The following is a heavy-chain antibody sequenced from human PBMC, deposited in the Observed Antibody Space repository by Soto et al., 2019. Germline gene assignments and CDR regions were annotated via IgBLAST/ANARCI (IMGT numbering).Heavy chain of an antibody. CDR3: ARSPRSSPYFDY. J-gene: IGHJ4*02. CDR2: IYPGDHET. D-gene: IGHD6-13*01. V-gene: IGHV5-51*01. CDR1: GYRFTIYW. Sequence: GESLKISCQGSGYRFTIYWIGWVRQMPGKGLEWMGIIYPGDHETRYSPSFHGKVTISADRSINTAYLQWNSLEASDTAFYFCARSPRSSPYFDYWGQGALVTVSS.